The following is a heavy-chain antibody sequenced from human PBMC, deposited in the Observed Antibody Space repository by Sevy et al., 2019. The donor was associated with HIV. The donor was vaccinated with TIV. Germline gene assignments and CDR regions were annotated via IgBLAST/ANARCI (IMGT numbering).Heavy chain of an antibody. J-gene: IGHJ3*02. Sequence: ASVKVSCKASGHTFNSYGITWVRQAPGQGLEWMGWIRAYDGVTNYAQMFQGRVTMTTDTSTGTAYMELRSLRSDDTALYFCATLRDDAFDIWGQGTMVTVSS. CDR3: ATLRDDAFDI. CDR2: IRAYDGVT. CDR1: GHTFNSYG. V-gene: IGHV1-18*01.